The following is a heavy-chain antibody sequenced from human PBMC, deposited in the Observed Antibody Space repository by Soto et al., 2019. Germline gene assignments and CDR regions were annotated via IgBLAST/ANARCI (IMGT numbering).Heavy chain of an antibody. CDR2: ISGSGGAT. V-gene: IGHV3-23*01. CDR3: AKERGEYYDSSGYYY. Sequence: GGSLRFSCAASGFTFSSYAMSWVRQAPGKGLEWVSAISGSGGATYYADSVKGRFTISRDNSKNTLYLQMNSLRAEDTAVYYCAKERGEYYDSSGYYYWGQGTLVTVSS. J-gene: IGHJ4*02. CDR1: GFTFSSYA. D-gene: IGHD3-22*01.